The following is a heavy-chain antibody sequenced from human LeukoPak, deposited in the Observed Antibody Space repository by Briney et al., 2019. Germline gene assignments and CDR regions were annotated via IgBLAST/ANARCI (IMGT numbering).Heavy chain of an antibody. CDR2: ISYDGSNK. Sequence: GGSLRLSCAASGFTFSSYAMHWVRQAPGKGLEWVAVISYDGSNKYYADSVKGRFTISRDNSKNTLYLQMNSLRAEDTAVYYCAYHRYDFSYWGQGTLVTVSS. J-gene: IGHJ4*02. V-gene: IGHV3-30-3*01. CDR3: AYHRYDFSY. D-gene: IGHD3-3*01. CDR1: GFTFSSYA.